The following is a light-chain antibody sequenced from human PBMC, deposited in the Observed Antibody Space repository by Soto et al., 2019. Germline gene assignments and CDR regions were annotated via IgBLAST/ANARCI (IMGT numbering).Light chain of an antibody. CDR3: SSYAGSSTFV. CDR1: SSDVGSYNL. V-gene: IGLV2-23*02. CDR2: EVS. Sequence: QSVLTQPASVSGSPGQSITISCTGSSSDVGSYNLVSWYQQHPGKAPRLIIYEVSKRPSGISNRFSGSKSANTASLTISGLQAEDEADYYCSSYAGSSTFVFGGGTKLTVL. J-gene: IGLJ2*01.